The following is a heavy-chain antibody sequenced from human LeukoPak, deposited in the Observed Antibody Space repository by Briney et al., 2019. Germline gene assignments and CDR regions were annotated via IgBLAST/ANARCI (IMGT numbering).Heavy chain of an antibody. J-gene: IGHJ3*02. CDR1: GFTFSDYY. Sequence: GGSLRLSCAASGFTFSDYYMSWIRQAPGKGLEWVSYISSSGSTIYYADSVKGRFTISRDNAKNSLYLQMNSLGAEDTAVYYCAREGIAVARDAFDIWGQGTMVTVSS. D-gene: IGHD6-19*01. CDR2: ISSSGSTI. V-gene: IGHV3-11*01. CDR3: AREGIAVARDAFDI.